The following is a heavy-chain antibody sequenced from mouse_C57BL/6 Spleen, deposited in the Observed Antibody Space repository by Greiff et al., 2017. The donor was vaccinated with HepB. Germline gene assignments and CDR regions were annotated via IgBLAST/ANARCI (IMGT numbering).Heavy chain of an antibody. D-gene: IGHD1-1*01. Sequence: VQLQQSGPELVKPGASVKISCKASGYTFTDYYMNWVKQSHGKSLEWIGDINPNNGGTSYNQKFKGKATLTVDKSSSTAYMELRSLTSEDSAVYYCARHGSSYKNFDVWGTGTTVTVSS. CDR3: ARHGSSYKNFDV. V-gene: IGHV1-26*01. CDR2: INPNNGGT. CDR1: GYTFTDYY. J-gene: IGHJ1*03.